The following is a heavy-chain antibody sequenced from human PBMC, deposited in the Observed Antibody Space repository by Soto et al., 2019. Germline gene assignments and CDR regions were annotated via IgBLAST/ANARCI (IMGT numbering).Heavy chain of an antibody. CDR3: ASAGSYYVGDQFDY. CDR1: GGSISSSGYY. Sequence: QLQLQGSGPGLVKPSETLFLTCTVSGGSISSSGYYWGWIRQPPAKGLEWIGSIYYCGSTYYNPSLKSRANITVDTSKNQFSLKLSSVSAADTAVYACASAGSYYVGDQFDYWGQGTLVTVSS. V-gene: IGHV4-39*01. CDR2: IYYCGST. D-gene: IGHD1-26*01. J-gene: IGHJ4*02.